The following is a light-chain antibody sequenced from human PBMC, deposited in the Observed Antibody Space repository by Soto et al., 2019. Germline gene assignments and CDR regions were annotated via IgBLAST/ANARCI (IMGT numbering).Light chain of an antibody. J-gene: IGKJ3*01. V-gene: IGKV2-28*01. CDR2: LAS. CDR1: QSLLNSNTYNY. Sequence: DIVMTQSPLSLPVTPGEPASISCRSNQSLLNSNTYNYLDWYLQKPGQSPQLLIYLASSRAPGVPDRFSGSGSGTEFTLKISRGEAEDVGVYYFMQAVQTPPTFGPGTKVDIK. CDR3: MQAVQTPPT.